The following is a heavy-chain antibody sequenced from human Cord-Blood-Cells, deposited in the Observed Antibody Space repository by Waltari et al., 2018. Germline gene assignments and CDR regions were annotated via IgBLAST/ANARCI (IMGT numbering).Heavy chain of an antibody. D-gene: IGHD3-3*01. J-gene: IGHJ4*02. CDR3: ARLYDFWSGYYDY. V-gene: IGHV1-2*02. CDR1: GYTFPGYY. Sequence: QVQLVQSGAEVKKPGASVKVSCKASGYTFPGYYMPWVRQAPGQGLEWMGWINPNSGGTNYAQKFQGRVTMTRDTSISTAYMELSRLRSDDTAVYYCARLYDFWSGYYDYWGQGTLVTVSS. CDR2: INPNSGGT.